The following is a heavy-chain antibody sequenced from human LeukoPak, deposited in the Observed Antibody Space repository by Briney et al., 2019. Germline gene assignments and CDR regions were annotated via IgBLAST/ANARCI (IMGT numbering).Heavy chain of an antibody. D-gene: IGHD3-10*01. CDR2: INHSGST. V-gene: IGHV4-34*01. J-gene: IGHJ6*03. Sequence: SETLSLTCAVYGGSFSGYYWSWIRQPPGKGLEWIGEINHSGSTNYNPSLKSRVTISVDTSTNQFSLKLSSVTAADTAVYYCARRTYYYGSGSYYSPVYYYYYMDVWGKGTTVTVSS. CDR3: ARRTYYYGSGSYYSPVYYYYYMDV. CDR1: GGSFSGYY.